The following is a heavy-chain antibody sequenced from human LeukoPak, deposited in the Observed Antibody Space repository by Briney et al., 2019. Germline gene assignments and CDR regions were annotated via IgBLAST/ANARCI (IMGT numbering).Heavy chain of an antibody. Sequence: ASVTVSFTASGYTFTVYYMHWVRQAPGQRLEWMGWINPNSGDSNIAQNFQIRVTMTRDKSISTIYLELRRLRFDDTAVYYCARGRDEIDYWGQGTLVTVSS. CDR2: INPNSGDS. CDR3: ARGRDEIDY. V-gene: IGHV1-2*02. CDR1: GYTFTVYY. J-gene: IGHJ4*02. D-gene: IGHD3-10*01.